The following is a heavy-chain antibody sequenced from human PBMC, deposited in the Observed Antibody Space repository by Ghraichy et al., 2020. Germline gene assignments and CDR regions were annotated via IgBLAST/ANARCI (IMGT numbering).Heavy chain of an antibody. J-gene: IGHJ6*02. CDR1: GFTFSSYA. Sequence: GGSLRLSCAASGFTFSSYAMSWVRQAPGKGLEWVSAISGSGGSTYYADSVKGRFTISRDNSKNTLYLQMNSLRAEDTAVYYCARQLGYCSGGSCFPDRLYDYYGMDVWGQGTTVTVSS. V-gene: IGHV3-23*01. CDR3: ARQLGYCSGGSCFPDRLYDYYGMDV. CDR2: ISGSGGST. D-gene: IGHD2-15*01.